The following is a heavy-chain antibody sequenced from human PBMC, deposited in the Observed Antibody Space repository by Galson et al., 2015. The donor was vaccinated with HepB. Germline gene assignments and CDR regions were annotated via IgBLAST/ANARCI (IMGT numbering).Heavy chain of an antibody. V-gene: IGHV3-30*14. CDR1: GFTFSNYA. CDR2: MFYDGSRQ. Sequence: SLRLSCAVSGFTFSNYAMHWVRQAPGKGLEWVAAMFYDGSRQHYADSVKGRFIISRDNSKNTLYLHTESLRLEDAAIYYCARGGHFGELSFLMDVWGQGTTVAVSS. CDR3: ARGGHFGELSFLMDV. J-gene: IGHJ6*02. D-gene: IGHD3-3*01.